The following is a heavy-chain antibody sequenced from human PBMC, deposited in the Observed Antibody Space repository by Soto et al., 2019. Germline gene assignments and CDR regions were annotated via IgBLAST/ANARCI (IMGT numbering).Heavy chain of an antibody. CDR1: GFSLSTDGVG. Sequence: QITLKESGPTLVKPTQTLTLTCTFSGFSLSTDGVGVGWIRQPPGKALEWLALIYWDDDQRYSPSLKTRLPITKDTSKNQVVLTMTNMDPVDTATYYCAHAYGGTSWPNAAFDVWGQGTVVTVSS. D-gene: IGHD2-2*01. V-gene: IGHV2-5*02. J-gene: IGHJ3*01. CDR2: IYWDDDQ. CDR3: AHAYGGTSWPNAAFDV.